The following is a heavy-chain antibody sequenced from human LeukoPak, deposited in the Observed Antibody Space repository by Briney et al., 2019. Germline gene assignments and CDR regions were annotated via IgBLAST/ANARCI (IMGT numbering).Heavy chain of an antibody. Sequence: GGSLRLSCAASGFTFSSYSVNWVRQAPGKGLEWVSSISSSSSYIYYADSVKGRFTIPRDNAKNSLYLQMNSQRTEDTAGYYCSKDHNWGYESSGYYHDYWGQGTRVTVSS. CDR3: SKDHNWGYESSGYYHDY. V-gene: IGHV3-21*01. CDR1: GFTFSSYS. J-gene: IGHJ4*02. D-gene: IGHD3-22*01. CDR2: ISSSSSYI.